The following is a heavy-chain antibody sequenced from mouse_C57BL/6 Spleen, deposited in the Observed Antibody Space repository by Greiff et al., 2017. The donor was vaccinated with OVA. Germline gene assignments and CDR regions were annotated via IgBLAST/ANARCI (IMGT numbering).Heavy chain of an antibody. J-gene: IGHJ2*01. Sequence: EVQRVESGPGLVKPSQSLSLTCSVTGYSITSGYFWNWIRQLPGNKLELMGYISYDGSNNYNPSLKNRISITRDTYKNQFFLKLTSVTTEDTATYYCARGGEFYNGNYDYFDYWGQGTTLTVSS. CDR2: ISYDGSN. V-gene: IGHV3-6*01. CDR1: GYSITSGYF. CDR3: ARGGEFYNGNYDYFDY. D-gene: IGHD2-1*01.